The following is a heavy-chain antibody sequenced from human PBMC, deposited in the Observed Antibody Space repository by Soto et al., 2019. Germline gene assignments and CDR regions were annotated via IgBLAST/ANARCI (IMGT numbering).Heavy chain of an antibody. Sequence: PGGSLRLSCAASGFTFSLYSMHWVRQAPGKGLEWVAVTSDNGSNKYYADSVKGRFTISRDNSKNTVYLQMNSLRAEDTAVYYCARDAEAAACTFHFDPWRQVTLVTVSS. CDR2: TSDNGSNK. D-gene: IGHD6-13*01. V-gene: IGHV3-30-3*01. CDR1: GFTFSLYS. J-gene: IGHJ5*02. CDR3: ARDAEAAACTFHFDP.